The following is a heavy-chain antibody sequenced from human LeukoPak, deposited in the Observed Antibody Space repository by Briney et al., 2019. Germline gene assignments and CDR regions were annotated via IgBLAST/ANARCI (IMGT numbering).Heavy chain of an antibody. CDR3: ASGNNAPFFDS. CDR2: IYHSGST. J-gene: IGHJ4*02. Sequence: SETLSLTCTVSGGSISTYYWNWIRQPPGKGLEWIGYIYHSGSTNYNPSLQSRVTISVDTSKNQFSLDLNSVTAAATAVYYCASGNNAPFFDSGGQGPLATVSS. V-gene: IGHV4-59*01. D-gene: IGHD1-14*01. CDR1: GGSISTYY.